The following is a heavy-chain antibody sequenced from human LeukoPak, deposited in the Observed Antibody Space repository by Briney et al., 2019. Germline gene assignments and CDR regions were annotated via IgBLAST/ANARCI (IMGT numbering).Heavy chain of an antibody. D-gene: IGHD1-26*01. J-gene: IGHJ3*02. Sequence: ASVKVSCKASGYTFTSYDINWVRQATGQGLEWMGWMNPNSGNTGYAQKFQGRVTITRNTSISTAYMELSSLRSEDTAVYYCARLVGAYDAFDIWGQGTMVTVSS. V-gene: IGHV1-8*03. CDR1: GYTFTSYD. CDR3: ARLVGAYDAFDI. CDR2: MNPNSGNT.